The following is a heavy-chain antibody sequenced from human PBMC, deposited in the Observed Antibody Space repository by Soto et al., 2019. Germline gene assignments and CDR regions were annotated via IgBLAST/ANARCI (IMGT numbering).Heavy chain of an antibody. D-gene: IGHD3-10*01. CDR2: IYYGGST. V-gene: IGHV4-39*01. J-gene: IGHJ3*01. Sequence: SETLSLTCTVSGGSISRSGSYWAWIRQAPGKGLEWIGSIYYGGSTYYNPSLKSRVTISVDTSRNQFSLHLSSVTAADTAVYYCATDANFYCASGFSHAFYSWGHGTMVTVSS. CDR3: ATDANFYCASGFSHAFYS. CDR1: GGSISRSGSY.